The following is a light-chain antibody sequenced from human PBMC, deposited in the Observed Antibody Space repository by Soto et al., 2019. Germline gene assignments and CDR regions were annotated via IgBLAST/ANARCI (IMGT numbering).Light chain of an antibody. J-gene: IGKJ5*01. Sequence: EIVLTQSPTTLSFSPGDIATLSCGASQSVSNNYLAWYQQKPGLAPRLLINDASYRANGIPDRFSGSGSGTDFTLTISRLEPEDFAVYYCQQYGSSPITFGQGTRLEIK. V-gene: IGKV3D-20*01. CDR2: DAS. CDR3: QQYGSSPIT. CDR1: QSVSNNY.